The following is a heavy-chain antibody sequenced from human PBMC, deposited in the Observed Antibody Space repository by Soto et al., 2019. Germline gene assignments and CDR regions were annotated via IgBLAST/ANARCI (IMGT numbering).Heavy chain of an antibody. CDR2: IYWDDDK. J-gene: IGHJ5*02. D-gene: IGHD2-15*01. CDR3: AHRQRTVVVGAPVDL. CDR1: GVSLSTSGEG. Sequence: QITLRESGPTLVQPTQTLTLTCTLSGVSLSTSGEGVGWIRQPPGKALEWLALIYWDDDKRFSPSLKSRLASTRDNSKNQVIMTMTDMAPEDTAIYYCAHRQRTVVVGAPVDLWGQGSQVTVSS. V-gene: IGHV2-5*02.